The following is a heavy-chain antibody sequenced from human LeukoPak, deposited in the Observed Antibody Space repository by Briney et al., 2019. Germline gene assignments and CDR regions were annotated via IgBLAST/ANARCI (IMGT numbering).Heavy chain of an antibody. Sequence: SETLSLTCTVSGGPNSRYYWSWIRQPPGKGLEWIGYLYYSGSTNYNPSLKSRVTISGDTPKTQFSLKLRSVTGAHTAVYFCARGGDGYNWGYYYYYYYMDVGGKGPTVLVSS. CDR2: LYYSGST. CDR3: ARGGDGYNWGYYYYYYYMDV. V-gene: IGHV4-59*12. D-gene: IGHD5-24*01. J-gene: IGHJ6*03. CDR1: GGPNSRYY.